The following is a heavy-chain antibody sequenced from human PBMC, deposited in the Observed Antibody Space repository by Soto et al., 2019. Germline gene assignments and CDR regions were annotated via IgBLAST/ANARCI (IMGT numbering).Heavy chain of an antibody. V-gene: IGHV1-8*02. Sequence: QAQLAQSGAEVKKPGASVNVSCKASGYTFSNNDINWVRQAPGQGLEWMGWVNPKSGNKGYAQKFQGRVTMTRDTSTTTAYMELSSLRSEDTAVYYCARVTRTWYFDLWGRGTLVTVSS. CDR2: VNPKSGNK. CDR1: GYTFSNND. CDR3: ARVTRTWYFDL. J-gene: IGHJ2*01.